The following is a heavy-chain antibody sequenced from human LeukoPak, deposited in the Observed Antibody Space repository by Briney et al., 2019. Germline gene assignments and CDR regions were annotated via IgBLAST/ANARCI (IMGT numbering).Heavy chain of an antibody. D-gene: IGHD3-10*01. CDR3: ARQGGSYGSGSYYNPADY. Sequence: GXSLKISCKGSGYSFTSYWIGWVRQLPGKGLEWMGIIYPGDSDTRYSPSFQGQVTISADKSISTAYLQWSSLKASDTAMYYCARQGGSYGSGSYYNPADYWGQGTLVTVSS. CDR2: IYPGDSDT. V-gene: IGHV5-51*01. J-gene: IGHJ4*02. CDR1: GYSFTSYW.